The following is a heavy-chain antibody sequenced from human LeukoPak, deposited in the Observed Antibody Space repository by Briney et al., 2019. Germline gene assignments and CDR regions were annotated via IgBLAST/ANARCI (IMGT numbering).Heavy chain of an antibody. Sequence: GGSLRLSCAASGFTFSSYDMHWVRQATGKGLEWVSAIGTAGDTYYPGSVKGRFTISRENAKNSLYLQMNSLRAGDTAVYYCARGDSGSYWEPDAFDIWGQGTMVTVSS. V-gene: IGHV3-13*01. CDR1: GFTFSSYD. J-gene: IGHJ3*02. CDR2: IGTAGDT. CDR3: ARGDSGSYWEPDAFDI. D-gene: IGHD1-26*01.